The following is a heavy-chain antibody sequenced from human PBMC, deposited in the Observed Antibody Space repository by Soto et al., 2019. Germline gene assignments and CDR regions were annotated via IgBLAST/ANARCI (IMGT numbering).Heavy chain of an antibody. CDR2: IYPVDSDT. Sequence: GESLKISCKGSGYSFPAYWIAWGRQMPGKGLEWMGTIYPVDSDTRYSPSFQGQVSISVDKSINTAYLQWSSLKASDTAMYYCARHVSVYSYGYYYYYGMDVWGQGTTVTVSS. CDR1: GYSFPAYW. D-gene: IGHD5-18*01. CDR3: ARHVSVYSYGYYYYYGMDV. J-gene: IGHJ6*02. V-gene: IGHV5-51*01.